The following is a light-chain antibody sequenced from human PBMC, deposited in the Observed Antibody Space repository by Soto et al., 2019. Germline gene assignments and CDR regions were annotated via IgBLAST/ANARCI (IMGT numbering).Light chain of an antibody. V-gene: IGLV1-44*01. J-gene: IGLJ2*01. CDR1: SSNIGTNT. CDR2: STN. CDR3: AAWKGGLDVVL. Sequence: QSVLTQPPSASGTPGQRVTISCSGSSSNIGTNTVNWYQQFPGSAPQLLLYSTNQRPSGVPGRFSGSKSGTSASLAISGLRFEDEADFYCAAWKGGLDVVLFGGGTKVTAL.